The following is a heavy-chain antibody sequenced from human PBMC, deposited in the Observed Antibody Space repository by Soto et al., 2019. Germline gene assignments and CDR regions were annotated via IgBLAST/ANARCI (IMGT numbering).Heavy chain of an antibody. CDR3: ARDYYDSSALGAFDI. CDR2: IYYSGST. D-gene: IGHD3-22*01. V-gene: IGHV4-31*03. J-gene: IGHJ3*02. CDR1: GGSISSGGYY. Sequence: QVQLQESGPGLVKPSQTLSLTCTVSGGSISSGGYYWSWIRQHPGKGLEWIGYIYYSGSTYYNPSLQSRVTISVATSKNQFSLKLSSVTAADTAVYYCARDYYDSSALGAFDIWGQGTMVTVSS.